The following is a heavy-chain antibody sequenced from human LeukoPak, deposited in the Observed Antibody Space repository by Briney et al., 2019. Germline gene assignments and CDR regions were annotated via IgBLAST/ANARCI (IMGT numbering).Heavy chain of an antibody. Sequence: PSETLSLTCTVSGYSISSGYYWGWIRQPPGKGLEWIGSIYHSGSTYYNPSLKSRVTISVDTSKNQFSLKLSSVTAADTAVYYCARSLVSMAFDIWGQGTMVTVSS. J-gene: IGHJ3*02. CDR3: ARSLVSMAFDI. V-gene: IGHV4-38-2*02. D-gene: IGHD2-21*01. CDR1: GYSISSGYY. CDR2: IYHSGST.